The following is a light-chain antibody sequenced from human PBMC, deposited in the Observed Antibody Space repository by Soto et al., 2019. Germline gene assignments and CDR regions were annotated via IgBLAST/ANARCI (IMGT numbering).Light chain of an antibody. J-gene: IGKJ2*02. CDR1: QSVGSY. CDR2: EAS. Sequence: EIVLTQSPATLSLSPGARATLSCRASQSVGSYLAWYQQKPGQAPRLLIYEASNRATGIPARFSGSGSGTDFTLTISSLEPEDFAVYYCQQRSNWPRGTFGQGTKVEIK. V-gene: IGKV3-11*01. CDR3: QQRSNWPRGT.